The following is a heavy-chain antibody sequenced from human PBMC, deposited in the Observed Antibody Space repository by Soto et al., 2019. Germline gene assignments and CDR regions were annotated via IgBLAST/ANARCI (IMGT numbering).Heavy chain of an antibody. CDR3: ARGEYYYYYMDV. CDR1: GFPFSSHW. V-gene: IGHV3-74*01. CDR2: INSDGRDR. Sequence: GGSLRLSCAASGFPFSSHWMHWVRQAPGKGLVWVSRINSDGRDRIYADSVKGRFTISRDNAKNTLYLQMNSLRAEDTALYYCARGEYYYYYMDVWGKGTTVTVSS. J-gene: IGHJ6*03.